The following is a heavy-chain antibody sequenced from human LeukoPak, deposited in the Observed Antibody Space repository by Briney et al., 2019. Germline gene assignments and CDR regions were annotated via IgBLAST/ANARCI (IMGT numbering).Heavy chain of an antibody. Sequence: SQTLSLTCTVSGGSISSGGYYWSWIRQHPGKGLEWIGYIYYSGSTYYGPSLKSRVTISVDTSKNQFSLKLSSVTAADTAVYYCARVSPYYDILTGTTLGAFDIWGQGTMVTVSS. J-gene: IGHJ3*02. V-gene: IGHV4-31*03. CDR1: GGSISSGGYY. D-gene: IGHD3-9*01. CDR2: IYYSGST. CDR3: ARVSPYYDILTGTTLGAFDI.